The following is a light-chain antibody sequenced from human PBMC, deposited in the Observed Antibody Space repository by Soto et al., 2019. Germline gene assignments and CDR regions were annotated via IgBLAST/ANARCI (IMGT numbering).Light chain of an antibody. J-gene: IGLJ2*01. Sequence: QSVLTQPASVPGSPGQSITISCTGTSSVVGGYNYVSWYQQHPGKAPKLMIYDVSNRPSGVSNRFSGSKSGNTASLTISGLQAEDEADYYCSSYTSSSSVVFGGGTKVTVL. CDR3: SSYTSSSSVV. CDR2: DVS. CDR1: SSVVGGYNY. V-gene: IGLV2-14*01.